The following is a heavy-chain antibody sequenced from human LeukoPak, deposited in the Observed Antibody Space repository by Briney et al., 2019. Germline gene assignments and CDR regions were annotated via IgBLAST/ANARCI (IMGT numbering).Heavy chain of an antibody. V-gene: IGHV1-2*02. J-gene: IGHJ5*02. D-gene: IGHD6-19*01. CDR1: GYTFTDYY. CDR3: VRYSIAVAGPYNWFDP. CDR2: INPNSGGT. Sequence: ASAKVSCKASGYTFTDYYMHWVRQAPGQGLEWMGWINPNSGGTNYAQKFQGRVTMTRDTSISTASMELSRLRSDDTAVYYCVRYSIAVAGPYNWFDPWGQGTLVTVSS.